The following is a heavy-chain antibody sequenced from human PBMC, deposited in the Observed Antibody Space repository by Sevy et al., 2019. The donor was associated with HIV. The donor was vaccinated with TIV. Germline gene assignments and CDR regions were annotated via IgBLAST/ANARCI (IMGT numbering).Heavy chain of an antibody. CDR2: ISYDGSNK. Sequence: GGSLRLSCAASGFTFSSYGMHWVRQAPGKGLEWVAVISYDGSNKYYADSVKGRFTISRDNSRDTLYLQMNSLRPEDTAVYYCAKEGYCTGGSCRAIDNWGQGTLVTVSS. D-gene: IGHD2-15*01. CDR1: GFTFSSYG. V-gene: IGHV3-30*18. CDR3: AKEGYCTGGSCRAIDN. J-gene: IGHJ4*02.